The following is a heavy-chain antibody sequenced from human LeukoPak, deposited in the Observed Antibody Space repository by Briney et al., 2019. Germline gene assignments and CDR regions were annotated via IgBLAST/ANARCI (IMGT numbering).Heavy chain of an antibody. J-gene: IGHJ4*02. CDR3: ARLGRDDDGNPHDY. V-gene: IGHV4-59*08. CDR1: GGSISGYF. D-gene: IGHD5-24*01. CDR2: IYYSGGT. Sequence: SETLSLTCTVSGGSISGYFWSWIRQPPGRALDYIGYIYYSGGTDYNPSLKSRLSISVGTSKNQFSLKLSSVTAADTAVYYCARLGRDDDGNPHDYWGQGTLVTVSS.